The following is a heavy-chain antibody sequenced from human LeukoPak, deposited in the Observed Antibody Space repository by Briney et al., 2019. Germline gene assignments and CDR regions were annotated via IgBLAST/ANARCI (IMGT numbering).Heavy chain of an antibody. D-gene: IGHD3-22*01. V-gene: IGHV3-74*01. J-gene: IGHJ4*02. CDR3: AREYYDSSGFRFDY. Sequence: PGGSLRLSCAASGFTFSSYSMNWVRQAPGKGLVWVSRINSDGSSTSYADSVKGRFTISRDNAKNTLYLQMNSLRAEDTAVYYCAREYYDSSGFRFDYWGQGTLVTVSS. CDR2: INSDGSST. CDR1: GFTFSSYS.